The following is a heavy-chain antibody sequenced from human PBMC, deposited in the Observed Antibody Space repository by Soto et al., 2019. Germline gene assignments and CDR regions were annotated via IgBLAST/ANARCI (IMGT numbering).Heavy chain of an antibody. Sequence: PGGSLRLSCAASGFTFSSYSMNWVRQAPGKGLEWVSSISSSSSYIYYADSVKGRFTISRDNAKNSLYLQMNSLRAEDTAVYYCARESYYYDSSGYYPFDIWGKGTMVTVSS. D-gene: IGHD3-22*01. CDR1: GFTFSSYS. CDR2: ISSSSSYI. J-gene: IGHJ3*02. V-gene: IGHV3-21*01. CDR3: ARESYYYDSSGYYPFDI.